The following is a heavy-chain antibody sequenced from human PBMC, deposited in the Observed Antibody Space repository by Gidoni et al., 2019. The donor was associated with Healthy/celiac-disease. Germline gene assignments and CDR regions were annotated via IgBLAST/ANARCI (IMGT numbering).Heavy chain of an antibody. J-gene: IGHJ3*02. CDR3: ARETTMADAFDI. CDR2: ISSSSSYI. V-gene: IGHV3-21*01. Sequence: EVQLVESGGGLVKPGGSLRLSCAASGFTFSSYSMNWVRQAPGKGLECVSSISSSSSYIYYADSVKGRFTISRDNAKNSLYLQMNSLRAEDTAVYYCARETTMADAFDIWGQGTMVTVSS. D-gene: IGHD3-10*01. CDR1: GFTFSSYS.